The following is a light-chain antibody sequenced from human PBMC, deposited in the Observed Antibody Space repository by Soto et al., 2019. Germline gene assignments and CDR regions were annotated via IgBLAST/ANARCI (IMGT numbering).Light chain of an antibody. J-gene: IGKJ1*01. CDR2: AAS. Sequence: DSPMTPSPSSLSASVVDRVTITCRTSQSISSYLYWYQQKLGKAPKLLIYAASILQSGVPSRFSGSASGTDFTLTTSSLQPEDFATCCSQQSYSTPRTFGKGTKVEIK. CDR3: QQSYSTPRT. V-gene: IGKV1-39*01. CDR1: QSISSY.